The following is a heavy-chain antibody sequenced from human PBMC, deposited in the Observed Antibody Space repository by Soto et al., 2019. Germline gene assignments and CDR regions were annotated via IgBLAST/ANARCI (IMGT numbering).Heavy chain of an antibody. Sequence: SETLSLTCTVSGGSISSGGYYWSWIRQHPGKGLEWIGYIYYSGSTYYNPSLKSRVTISVDTSKNQFSLKLSSVTAADTAVYYCARRYWSSTSCSRKYYFDYWGQGTLVTVSS. CDR2: IYYSGST. V-gene: IGHV4-31*03. CDR3: ARRYWSSTSCSRKYYFDY. D-gene: IGHD2-2*01. CDR1: GGSISSGGYY. J-gene: IGHJ4*02.